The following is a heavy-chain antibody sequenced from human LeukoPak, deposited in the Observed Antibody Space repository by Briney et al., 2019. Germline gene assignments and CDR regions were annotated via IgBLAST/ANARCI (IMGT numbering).Heavy chain of an antibody. CDR2: IYPGDSDT. CDR1: GYTSTSFW. Sequence: LGEPLKISCKGSGYTSTSFWIAWVRQMPGKGLEWMGIIYPGDSDTRYSPSFQGQVTISADKSISTAYLQWSSLQASDTAMYYCARGKSTLDYWGQGTLVTVSS. J-gene: IGHJ4*02. CDR3: ARGKSTLDY. V-gene: IGHV5-51*01.